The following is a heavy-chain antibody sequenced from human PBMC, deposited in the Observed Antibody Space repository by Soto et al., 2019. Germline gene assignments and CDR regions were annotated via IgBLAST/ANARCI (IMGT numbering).Heavy chain of an antibody. CDR1: GGTFSSYA. V-gene: IGHV1-69*10. J-gene: IGHJ4*02. CDR2: IIPILGIA. D-gene: IGHD3-10*01. CDR3: ARGGLYGSGSY. Sequence: ASVKVSCKASGGTFSSYAISWVRQAPGQGLEWMGGIIPILGIANYAQKFQGRVTITADKSTSTAYMELSSLRSEDTAVYYCARGGLYGSGSYWGQGTLVTVSS.